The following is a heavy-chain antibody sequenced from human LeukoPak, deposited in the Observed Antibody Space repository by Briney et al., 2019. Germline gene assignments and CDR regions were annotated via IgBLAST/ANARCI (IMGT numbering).Heavy chain of an antibody. CDR3: AKDIDGY. V-gene: IGHV3-9*01. CDR2: ISWNSGSI. Sequence: GGSLRLSCAASGFTFDDYAMHWVRQAPGKGLEWVSGISWNSGSIGYADSVTCRFTISRDNAKNSLYLQMNSLRAEDTALYYCAKDIDGYWGQGTLVTVSS. CDR1: GFTFDDYA. J-gene: IGHJ4*02. D-gene: IGHD5-24*01.